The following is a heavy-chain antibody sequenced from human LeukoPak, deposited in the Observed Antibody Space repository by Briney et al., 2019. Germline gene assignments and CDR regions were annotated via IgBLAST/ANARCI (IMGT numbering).Heavy chain of an antibody. V-gene: IGHV3-23*01. CDR3: AKYSVAGSGRYMDV. D-gene: IGHD6-19*01. CDR1: GFTFSSYG. CDR2: ISGSGGDT. Sequence: SGGSLRLSCAASGFTFSSYGMSWVRQAPGKRLERVSDISGSGGDTYYADSVKGRFTISRDNSKNTLYLQMNSLRAEDTAVYYCAKYSVAGSGRYMDVWGKGTTVTVSS. J-gene: IGHJ6*03.